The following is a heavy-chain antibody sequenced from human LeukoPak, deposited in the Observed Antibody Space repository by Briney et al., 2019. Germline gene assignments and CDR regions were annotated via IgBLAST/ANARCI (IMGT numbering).Heavy chain of an antibody. CDR3: ARGNQYYYDSSGYLFDY. V-gene: IGHV4-59*12. D-gene: IGHD3-22*01. CDR2: IFSSGST. Sequence: PSETLSLTCTVSGGSITGYYWSWIRQPPGKGLEWIGYIFSSGSTKYNPSLQSRVTISVDTSKNQFSLKLSSVTAADTAVYYCARGNQYYYDSSGYLFDYWGQGTLVTVSS. J-gene: IGHJ4*02. CDR1: GGSITGYY.